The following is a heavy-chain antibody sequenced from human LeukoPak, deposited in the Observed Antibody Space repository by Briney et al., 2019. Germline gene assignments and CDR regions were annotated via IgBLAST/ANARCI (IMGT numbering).Heavy chain of an antibody. CDR3: ARRSTGIAAAGRRYFDL. Sequence: SETLSLTCAVYGGSFSGYYWSWIRQPPGKGLEWIGEINHSGSTNYNPSLKSRVTTSVDTSKNQFSLKLSSVTAADTAVYYCARRSTGIAAAGRRYFDLWGRGTLVTVSS. D-gene: IGHD6-13*01. J-gene: IGHJ2*01. CDR2: INHSGST. CDR1: GGSFSGYY. V-gene: IGHV4-34*01.